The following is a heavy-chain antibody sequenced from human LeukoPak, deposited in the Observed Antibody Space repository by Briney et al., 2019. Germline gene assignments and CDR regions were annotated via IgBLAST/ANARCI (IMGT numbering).Heavy chain of an antibody. D-gene: IGHD3-22*01. CDR1: GYTFTGYY. CDR3: ARHLNYYDSSGYLAY. Sequence: ASVKVSCKASGYTFTGYYMHWVRQAPGQGLEWMGWINPNSGGTNYAQKFQGRVTMTRDTSISTAYMELSRLRSDDTAVYYCARHLNYYDSSGYLAYWGQGTLVTVSS. J-gene: IGHJ4*02. V-gene: IGHV1-2*02. CDR2: INPNSGGT.